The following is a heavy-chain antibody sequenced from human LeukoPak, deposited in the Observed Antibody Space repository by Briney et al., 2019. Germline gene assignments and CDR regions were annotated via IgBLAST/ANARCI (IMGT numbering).Heavy chain of an antibody. CDR2: IYHSGST. D-gene: IGHD3-3*01. V-gene: IGHV4-39*07. CDR1: GGSISSSSYY. CDR3: ARGRRDFWRAGFDY. Sequence: SETLSLTCTVSGGSISSSSYYWGWIRQPPGKGLEWIGEIYHSGSTNYNPSLKSRVTISVDTSKNQFSLKLSSVTAADTAVYYCARGRRDFWRAGFDYWGQGILVTVSS. J-gene: IGHJ4*02.